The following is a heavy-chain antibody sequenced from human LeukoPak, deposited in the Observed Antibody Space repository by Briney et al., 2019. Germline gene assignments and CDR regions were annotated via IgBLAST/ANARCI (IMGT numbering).Heavy chain of an antibody. CDR3: AKAVLRYPETAILGLDY. D-gene: IGHD3-9*01. V-gene: IGHV3-30*18. CDR1: GFTFSSYG. CDR2: ISYDGSNK. J-gene: IGHJ4*02. Sequence: GRSLRLSCAASGFTFSSYGMHWVRQAPGKGLEWVAVISYDGSNKYYADSVKGRFTISRDNSKNTLYLQMNSLRAEDTAVYYCAKAVLRYPETAILGLDYWGQGTLVTVSS.